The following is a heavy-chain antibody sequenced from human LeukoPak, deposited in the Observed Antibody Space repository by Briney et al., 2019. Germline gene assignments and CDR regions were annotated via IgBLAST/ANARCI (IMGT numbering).Heavy chain of an antibody. CDR1: GGSISNYY. D-gene: IGHD3-16*02. CDR3: ARNYDYVWGSYRYTSYFDY. CDR2: IDYRGST. V-gene: IGHV4-59*01. Sequence: PSETLSLTCTVSGGSISNYYWSWIRQPPGKGLEWIAYIDYRGSTNYNPSLKSRVTISVDTSKNQFSLKLSSVTAADTAVYYCARNYDYVWGSYRYTSYFDYWGQGTLVTVSS. J-gene: IGHJ4*02.